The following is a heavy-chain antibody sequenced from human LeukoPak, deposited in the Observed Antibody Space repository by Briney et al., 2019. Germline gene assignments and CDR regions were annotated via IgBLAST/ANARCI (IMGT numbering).Heavy chain of an antibody. V-gene: IGHV3-21*01. J-gene: IGHJ6*03. CDR2: ISSSSSYI. CDR1: GFTFSSYS. CDR3: ARATYYYDSSGYGWGYYYYYMDV. D-gene: IGHD3-22*01. Sequence: GGSLRLSCAASGFTFSSYSMNWVRQAPGKGLEWVSSISSSSSYIYYADSVKGRFTISRDNAKNSLYLQMNSLRAEDTAVYYCARATYYYDSSGYGWGYYYYYMDVWGKGTTVTVSS.